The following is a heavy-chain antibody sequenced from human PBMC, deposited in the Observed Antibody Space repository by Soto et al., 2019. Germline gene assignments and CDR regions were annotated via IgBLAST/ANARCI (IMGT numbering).Heavy chain of an antibody. V-gene: IGHV3-23*01. CDR1: GFTFSSYA. CDR2: ISGSGGST. J-gene: IGHJ4*02. Sequence: PGGSLRLSCAASGFTFSSYAMSWVRQAPGKGLEWVSAISGSGGSTYYADSVKGRFTISRDNSKNTLYLQMNSLRAEDTAVYYCAKDLIGYGNLMSFDYWGQGTLVTVSS. D-gene: IGHD5-18*01. CDR3: AKDLIGYGNLMSFDY.